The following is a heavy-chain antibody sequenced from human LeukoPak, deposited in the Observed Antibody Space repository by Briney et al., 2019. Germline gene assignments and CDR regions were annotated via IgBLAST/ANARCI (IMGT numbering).Heavy chain of an antibody. Sequence: GGSLRLSCAASGFTFSSYSMNWVRQAPGKGLEWVSSISSSSSYIYYADSVKGRFTISRDNAKNSLYLQMNSLRAEDTAVYYCARVRGGPYYFDYWGQGTLVTVSS. CDR1: GFTFSSYS. J-gene: IGHJ4*02. CDR2: ISSSSSYI. CDR3: ARVRGGPYYFDY. D-gene: IGHD3-10*01. V-gene: IGHV3-21*01.